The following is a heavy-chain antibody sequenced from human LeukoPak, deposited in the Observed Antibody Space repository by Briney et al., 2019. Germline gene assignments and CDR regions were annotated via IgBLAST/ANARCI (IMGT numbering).Heavy chain of an antibody. CDR2: FDPEDGET. J-gene: IGHJ5*02. Sequence: ASVKVSCKVSGYTLTELSMHWVRQVPGKGLEWIGGFDPEDGETIYAQKFQGRVTMTEDTSTDTAYMELSSLRSEDTAVYYCATVTITFGGVIVNNWFDPWGQGTLVTVSS. CDR3: ATVTITFGGVIVNNWFDP. CDR1: GYTLTELS. V-gene: IGHV1-24*01. D-gene: IGHD3-16*02.